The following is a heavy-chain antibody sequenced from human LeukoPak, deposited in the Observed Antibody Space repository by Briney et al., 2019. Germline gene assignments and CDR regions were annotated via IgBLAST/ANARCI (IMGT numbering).Heavy chain of an antibody. CDR3: AKVYNDILTGSGSDP. CDR1: GFTFSSYG. CDR2: ISYDGSNK. J-gene: IGHJ5*02. D-gene: IGHD3-9*01. V-gene: IGHV3-30*18. Sequence: GGSLRLSCAASGFTFSSYGMHWVRQAPGKGLEWVAVISYDGSNKYYADSVKGRFTISRDNSKNTLYLQMNSLRAEDTAVYYCAKVYNDILTGSGSDPWGQGTLVTVSS.